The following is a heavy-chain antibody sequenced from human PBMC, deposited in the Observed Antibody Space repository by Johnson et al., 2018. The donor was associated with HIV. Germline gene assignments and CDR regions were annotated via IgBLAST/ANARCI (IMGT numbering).Heavy chain of an antibody. V-gene: IGHV3-9*01. J-gene: IGHJ3*02. CDR2: ISWNSGGST. CDR1: GFTFDDYA. CDR3: ARDKGGIVGYDAFDI. D-gene: IGHD1-26*01. Sequence: QLVESGGGLVQPGRSLRLSCAASGFTFDDYAMHWVRQAPGKGLEWVSGISWNSGGSTYYADSVRGRLTISRDNSKNTLYLQMNSLRAEDTAVYYCARDKGGIVGYDAFDIWGQGTMVTVSS.